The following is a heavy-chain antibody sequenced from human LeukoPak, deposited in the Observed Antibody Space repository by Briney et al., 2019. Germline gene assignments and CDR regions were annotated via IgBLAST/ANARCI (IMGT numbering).Heavy chain of an antibody. CDR1: GFTFRSYA. J-gene: IGHJ4*02. CDR3: ARDGHLGYCSGGSCYWGYFDY. D-gene: IGHD2-15*01. Sequence: GGSLRLSCAVSGFTFRSYAMHWVRQAPGKGLEWVAVISYDGSNKYYADSVKGRFTISRDNSKNTLYLQMNSLRAEDTAVYYCARDGHLGYCSGGSCYWGYFDYWGQGTLVAVSS. V-gene: IGHV3-30-3*01. CDR2: ISYDGSNK.